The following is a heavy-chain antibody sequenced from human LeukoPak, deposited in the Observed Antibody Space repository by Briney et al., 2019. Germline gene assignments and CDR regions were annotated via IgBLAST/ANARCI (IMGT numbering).Heavy chain of an antibody. CDR1: GFIFNSYS. D-gene: IGHD2-2*01. CDR3: ARVLSYQVDYYYYMDV. J-gene: IGHJ6*03. CDR2: ISSSSRFI. Sequence: PGGSLRLSCVASGFIFNSYSMNWVRQAPGKGLEWVSSISSSSRFIYYADSVKGRFTISRDNAKNSLYLQMNSLRAEDTAVYYCARVLSYQVDYYYYMDVWGKGTTVTVSS. V-gene: IGHV3-21*01.